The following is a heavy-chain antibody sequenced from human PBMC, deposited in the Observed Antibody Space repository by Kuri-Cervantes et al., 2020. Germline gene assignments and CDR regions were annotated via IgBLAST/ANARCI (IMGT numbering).Heavy chain of an antibody. CDR3: ARSPFPNRRKWELPCRWFEP. CDR2: IYTSGST. V-gene: IGHV4-4*07. Sequence: ESLKISCTVSGGSISSYYWSWIRQPAGKGLEWIGRIYTSGSTNYNPSLKSRVTMSVDTSKNQFSLKLSSVTAADTAVYYCARSPFPNRRKWELPCRWFEPWGQGTLVTVSS. J-gene: IGHJ5*02. D-gene: IGHD1-26*01. CDR1: GGSISSYY.